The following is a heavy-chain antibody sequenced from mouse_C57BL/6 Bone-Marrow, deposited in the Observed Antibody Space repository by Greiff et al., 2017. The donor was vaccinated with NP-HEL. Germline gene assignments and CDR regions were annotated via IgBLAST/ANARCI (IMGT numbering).Heavy chain of an antibody. D-gene: IGHD2-12*01. CDR1: GFSLTSYG. Sequence: VMLVESGPGLVQPSQSLSITCTVSGFSLTSYGVHWVRQSPGKGLEWLGVIWSGGSTDYNAAFISRLSISKDNSKSQVFFKMNSLQADDTAIYYCASYDGGVYAMDYWGQGTSVTVSS. CDR3: ASYDGGVYAMDY. J-gene: IGHJ4*01. CDR2: IWSGGST. V-gene: IGHV2-2*01.